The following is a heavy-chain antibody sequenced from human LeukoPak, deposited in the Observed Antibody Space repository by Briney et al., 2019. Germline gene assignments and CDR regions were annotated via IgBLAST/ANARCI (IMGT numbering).Heavy chain of an antibody. CDR1: GFTVSSNY. D-gene: IGHD3-16*01. CDR3: AREHKLGEPY. V-gene: IGHV3-53*01. Sequence: PGGSLRLSCAVSGFTVSSNYMSWVRQAPGKGLEWVSVIYSGGSTYYADSVKGRFTISRDNSKNTLYLQMNSLRAEDTAVYYCAREHKLGEPYWGQGTLVTVSS. J-gene: IGHJ4*02. CDR2: IYSGGST.